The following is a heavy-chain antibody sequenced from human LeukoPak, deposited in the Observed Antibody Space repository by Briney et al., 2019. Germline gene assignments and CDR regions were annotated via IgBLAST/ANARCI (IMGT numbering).Heavy chain of an antibody. Sequence: ASVKVSCKASGYTFTTYFMHWVRQAPGQGLEWMAILNPSGGSTSYAQKFQGRVTMTRDTSTSTVYMELSSLRSEDTAVYYCAREGVSSSWYRWFDPWGQGTLVTVSS. CDR1: GYTFTTYF. CDR3: AREGVSSSWYRWFDP. CDR2: LNPSGGST. D-gene: IGHD6-13*01. J-gene: IGHJ5*02. V-gene: IGHV1-46*01.